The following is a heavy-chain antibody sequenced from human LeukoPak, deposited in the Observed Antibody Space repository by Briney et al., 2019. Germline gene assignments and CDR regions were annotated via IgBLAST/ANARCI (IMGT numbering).Heavy chain of an antibody. Sequence: SETLSLTCAVYGGSFRGYYWSWIRQPPGKGLEWIGEINHSGSTNYNPSLKSRVTISVDTSKNQFSLKLSSVTAADTAVYYCASSKAHYYDTTLDPWGQGTLVTVSS. D-gene: IGHD3-22*01. CDR3: ASSKAHYYDTTLDP. V-gene: IGHV4-34*01. J-gene: IGHJ5*02. CDR1: GGSFRGYY. CDR2: INHSGST.